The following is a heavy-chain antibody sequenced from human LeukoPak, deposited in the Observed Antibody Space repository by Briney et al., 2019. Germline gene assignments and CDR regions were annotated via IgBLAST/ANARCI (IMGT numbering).Heavy chain of an antibody. V-gene: IGHV1-69*04. CDR1: GGTFSSYA. J-gene: IGHJ4*02. CDR2: IIPILGIA. Sequence: SVKVSCKASGGTFSSYAISWARQAPGQGLEWMGRIIPILGIANYAQKFQGRVTITADKSTSTAYMELSSLRSEDTAVYYCARAHDSSGYYPFSFDYWGQGTLVTVSS. CDR3: ARAHDSSGYYPFSFDY. D-gene: IGHD3-22*01.